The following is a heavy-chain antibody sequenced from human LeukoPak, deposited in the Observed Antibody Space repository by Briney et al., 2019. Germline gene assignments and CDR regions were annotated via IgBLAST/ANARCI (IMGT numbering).Heavy chain of an antibody. CDR3: AKDIIRYSSSWYTN. J-gene: IGHJ4*02. Sequence: PGGSLRLSCAASGFTVRTNYMSWVRQAPGKGLEWVSLISGDGSNIYYADSVKGRFTISRDNSKNSLYLQMNSLRTEDTALYYCAKDIIRYSSSWYTNWGQGTLVTASS. D-gene: IGHD6-13*01. CDR2: ISGDGSNI. V-gene: IGHV3-43*02. CDR1: GFTVRTNY.